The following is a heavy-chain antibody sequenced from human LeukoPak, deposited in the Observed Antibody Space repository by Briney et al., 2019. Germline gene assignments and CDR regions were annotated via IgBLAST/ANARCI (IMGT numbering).Heavy chain of an antibody. V-gene: IGHV3-21*01. CDR3: ARDPGYSYGYTLDY. J-gene: IGHJ4*02. Sequence: PGGSLRLSCAASGFTFSSYSMNWVRQAPGKGLEWVSSISSSSSYIYYADSVKGRFTIPRDNAKNSLYLQMNSLRAEDTAVYYSARDPGYSYGYTLDYWGQGTLVTASS. CDR2: ISSSSSYI. D-gene: IGHD5-18*01. CDR1: GFTFSSYS.